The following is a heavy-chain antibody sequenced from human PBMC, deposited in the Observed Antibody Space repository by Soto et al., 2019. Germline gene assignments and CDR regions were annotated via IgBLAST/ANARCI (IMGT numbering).Heavy chain of an antibody. Sequence: VSGPTLVNPTQTLTLTCTFPGFSIRTSGVGVAWIRQPPGKALEWLALIYWDDDKRYSPSLKSRLTITRDTSKDHVVLTMTTVDPVDTATYYCAHLGPTVAGTNFDYWGQGTLVTVSS. CDR1: GFSIRTSGVG. J-gene: IGHJ4*02. CDR2: IYWDDDK. D-gene: IGHD6-19*01. V-gene: IGHV2-5*02. CDR3: AHLGPTVAGTNFDY.